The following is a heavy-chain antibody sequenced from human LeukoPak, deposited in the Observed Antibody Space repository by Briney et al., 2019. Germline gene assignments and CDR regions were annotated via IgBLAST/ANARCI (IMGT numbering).Heavy chain of an antibody. V-gene: IGHV3-23*01. D-gene: IGHD4-23*01. Sequence: GGSLRLSCAASGFTFSSYAMSWVRQAPGKGLEWVSAISGSGGSTYYADSVKGRFTISRDNSKNTLYLQMNSLRAEDTALYYCAKDRLTVTTVVTPHGDFDYWGQGTLVTVSS. CDR3: AKDRLTVTTVVTPHGDFDY. CDR1: GFTFSSYA. J-gene: IGHJ4*02. CDR2: ISGSGGST.